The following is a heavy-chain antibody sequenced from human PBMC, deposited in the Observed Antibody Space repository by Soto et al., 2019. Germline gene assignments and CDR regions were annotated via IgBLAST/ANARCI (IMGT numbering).Heavy chain of an antibody. CDR3: ARRSSGWYFDY. D-gene: IGHD6-19*01. V-gene: IGHV3-23*01. Sequence: EVQLLESGGGLVQPGGSLRLSCAASGFTFSSYAMSWVRQAPGKGLEWVSAISGSGGSTYYADSVKGRFTISRDNSKKTLYLQMNSLRAEDTSVYYCARRSSGWYFDYWGQGTLVTVSS. J-gene: IGHJ4*02. CDR1: GFTFSSYA. CDR2: ISGSGGST.